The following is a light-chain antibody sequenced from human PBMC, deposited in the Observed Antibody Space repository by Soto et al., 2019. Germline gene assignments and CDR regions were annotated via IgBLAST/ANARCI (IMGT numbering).Light chain of an antibody. CDR1: SSAVGSYNL. CDR2: EGS. Sequence: QSALTPPASVSGSPGQSITISCTGTSSAVGSYNLVSWYQQHPGKAPKLTIYEGSKRPSGVSNRFSGSKSGNTASLTISGLQAEDESDYYCCSYAGSSTVFGGGTKLTV. CDR3: CSYAGSSTV. V-gene: IGLV2-23*01. J-gene: IGLJ2*01.